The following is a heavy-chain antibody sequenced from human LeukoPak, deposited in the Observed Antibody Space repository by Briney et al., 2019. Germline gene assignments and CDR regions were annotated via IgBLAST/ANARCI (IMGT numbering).Heavy chain of an antibody. Sequence: PGGSLRLSCTASQFNFSDYYMSWIRQAPGRGLEWVSYISSSGSTIDYADYVKGRFTISTDNAKNSRSLQMNSMRVEDTAVYYGASGDSDIGSNYGMDGWGQGTTVTVS. V-gene: IGHV3-11*01. D-gene: IGHD3-10*01. CDR3: ASGDSDIGSNYGMDG. J-gene: IGHJ6*02. CDR1: QFNFSDYY. CDR2: ISSSGSTI.